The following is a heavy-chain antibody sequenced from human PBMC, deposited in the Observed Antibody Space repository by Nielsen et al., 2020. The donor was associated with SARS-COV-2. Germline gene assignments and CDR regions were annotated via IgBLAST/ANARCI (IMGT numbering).Heavy chain of an antibody. V-gene: IGHV3-21*04. CDR2: ISSSSSYI. Sequence: WIRQPPGKGLEWVSSISSSSSYIYYADSVKGRFTISRDNAKNSLYLQMNSLRAEDTAVYYCAKERGRGPVVPAAIADYYYYYGMDVWGQGTTVTVSS. J-gene: IGHJ6*02. CDR3: AKERGRGPVVPAAIADYYYYYGMDV. D-gene: IGHD2-2*01.